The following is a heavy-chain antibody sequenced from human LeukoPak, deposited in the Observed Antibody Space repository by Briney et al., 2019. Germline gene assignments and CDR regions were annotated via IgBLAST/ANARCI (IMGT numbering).Heavy chain of an antibody. CDR3: ARGHITMVRGVEAMDD. Sequence: ASVKVSCKASGGTFSSYAISWVRQAPGQVLEWMGGIIPIFGTANYAQKFQGRVTITADKSTSTAYMELSSLRSEDTAVYYCARGHITMVRGVEAMDDWGKGTTVTVSS. J-gene: IGHJ6*04. CDR2: IIPIFGTA. D-gene: IGHD3-10*01. CDR1: GGTFSSYA. V-gene: IGHV1-69*06.